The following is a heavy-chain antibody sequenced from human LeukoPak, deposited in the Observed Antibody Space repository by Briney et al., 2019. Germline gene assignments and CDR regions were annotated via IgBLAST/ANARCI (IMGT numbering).Heavy chain of an antibody. D-gene: IGHD2-2*01. Sequence: PSETLSLTCAVYGGSFSGYYWSWIRQPPGKGLEWIGEIKHSGSTNYNPSLKSRVTISVDTSKNQFSLKLSSVTAADTAVYYCARGPLCSSTSCYGDAFDIWGQGTMVTVSS. V-gene: IGHV4-34*01. CDR3: ARGPLCSSTSCYGDAFDI. CDR1: GGSFSGYY. CDR2: IKHSGST. J-gene: IGHJ3*02.